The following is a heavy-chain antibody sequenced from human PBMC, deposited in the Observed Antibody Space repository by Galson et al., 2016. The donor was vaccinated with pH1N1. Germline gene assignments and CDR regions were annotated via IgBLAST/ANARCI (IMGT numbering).Heavy chain of an antibody. Sequence: VTLSLTCNVSGYSISNGYYWGWVRQPPGKGLGWIGSVYHSGHTHYTPSLQSRVTVSVDTSKNQFSLTLTSVTAADTAVYYCARNIGYSRGYYFDFWGQGTLLTVSS. CDR3: ARNIGYSRGYYFDF. V-gene: IGHV4-38-2*02. CDR1: GYSISNGYY. D-gene: IGHD2-15*01. CDR2: VYHSGHT. J-gene: IGHJ4*02.